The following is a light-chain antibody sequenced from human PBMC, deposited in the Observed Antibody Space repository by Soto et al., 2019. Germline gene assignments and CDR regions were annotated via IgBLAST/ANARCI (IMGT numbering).Light chain of an antibody. CDR3: QSYDSSLSVNWV. CDR1: SSNIGAGYD. Sequence: QAVVTQPPSVSGAPGQRVTISCTGSSSNIGAGYDVHWYQQFPGTAPKLLIFGNNNRPSGVPDRFSASKSGTSASLAITGLQAEDEADYYCQSYDSSLSVNWVFGGGTKLTVL. V-gene: IGLV1-40*01. CDR2: GNN. J-gene: IGLJ3*02.